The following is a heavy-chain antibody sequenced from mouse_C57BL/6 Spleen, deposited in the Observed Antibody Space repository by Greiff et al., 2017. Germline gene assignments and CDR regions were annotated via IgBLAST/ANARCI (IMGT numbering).Heavy chain of an antibody. CDR1: GFTFSSYG. D-gene: IGHD1-1*01. Sequence: EVKVVESGGDLVKPGGSLKLSCAASGFTFSSYGMSWVRQTPDKRLEWVATISSGGSYTYYPDSVKGRFTISRDNAKNTLYLQMSSLKSEDTAMYYCARSYYYGTPYAMDYWGQGTSVTVSS. J-gene: IGHJ4*01. CDR2: ISSGGSYT. V-gene: IGHV5-6*01. CDR3: ARSYYYGTPYAMDY.